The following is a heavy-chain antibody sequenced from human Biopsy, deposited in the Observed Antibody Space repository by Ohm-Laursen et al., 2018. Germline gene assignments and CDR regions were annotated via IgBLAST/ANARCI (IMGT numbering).Heavy chain of an antibody. CDR1: GDFISSYY. D-gene: IGHD3-22*01. J-gene: IGHJ2*01. Sequence: SDTLSLTCTFSGDFISSYYWRWIRQPPGKGLQWIGYVSYTGSTDYNPSLQSRVTISVDPSKNHFSLRLRSLTPADTAIYYCARDRGYYSDRTVPGYFDLWGRGTLVTVSS. CDR2: VSYTGST. V-gene: IGHV4-59*01. CDR3: ARDRGYYSDRTVPGYFDL.